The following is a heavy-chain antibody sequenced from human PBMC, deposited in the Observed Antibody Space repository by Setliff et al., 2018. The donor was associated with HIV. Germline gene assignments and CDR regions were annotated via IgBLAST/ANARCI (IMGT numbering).Heavy chain of an antibody. D-gene: IGHD2-2*02. CDR3: ARYTSKVDWFDP. J-gene: IGHJ5*02. Sequence: ASETLSLTCTVSGGSISSSSYYWGWIRQPPGKGLEWIGSIYYSGSTYYNPSLKSRVTISVDTSKNQFYLKLRSVTASGTAVYYCARYTSKVDWFDPWGQGTLVTVSS. CDR1: GGSISSSSYY. V-gene: IGHV4-39*01. CDR2: IYYSGST.